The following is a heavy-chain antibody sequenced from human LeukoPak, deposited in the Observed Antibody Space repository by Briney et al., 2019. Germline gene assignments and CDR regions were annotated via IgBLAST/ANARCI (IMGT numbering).Heavy chain of an antibody. V-gene: IGHV4-38-2*02. J-gene: IGHJ4*02. CDR2: IYHSGST. D-gene: IGHD4-23*01. CDR3: ARATYGGTIVAH. CDR1: GYSISSDYY. Sequence: SETLSLTCTVSGYSISSDYYWGWIRQPPGKGLEWIGSIYHSGSTYYNPSLKSRVTISVDTSKNQFSLKLSSVTAADTAVYYCARATYGGTIVAHWGQGTLVTVSS.